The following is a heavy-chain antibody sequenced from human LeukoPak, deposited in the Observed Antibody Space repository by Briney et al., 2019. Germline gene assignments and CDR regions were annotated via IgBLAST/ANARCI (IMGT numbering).Heavy chain of an antibody. CDR1: GGSISSSNW. CDR2: IYHSGST. J-gene: IGHJ3*02. Sequence: SETLSLTCAVSGGSISSSNWWSWVRQPPGKGLEWIGEIYHSGSTNYNPSLKSRVTISVGKSKNQFSLKLSSVTAADTAVYYCAVGGVYLRGGAEAFDIWGQGTMVTVSS. V-gene: IGHV4-4*02. D-gene: IGHD3-10*01. CDR3: AVGGVYLRGGAEAFDI.